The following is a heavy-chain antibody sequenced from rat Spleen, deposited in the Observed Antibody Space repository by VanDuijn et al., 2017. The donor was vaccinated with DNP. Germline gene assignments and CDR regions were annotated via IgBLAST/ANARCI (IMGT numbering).Heavy chain of an antibody. CDR2: VWSDGNT. CDR3: ATTYTYHGYALDY. J-gene: IGHJ2*01. D-gene: IGHD1-9*01. CDR1: GFSLTTYS. V-gene: IGHV2S18*01. Sequence: QIQLKESGPGLVQPSETLSLTCTVSGFSLTTYSVHWLRHHSGKSLEWVGRVWSDGNTSYNSAFTSRLSITRDTSKSQVFLKMNSLQTEDTGTYYCATTYTYHGYALDYWGQGVMVTVSS.